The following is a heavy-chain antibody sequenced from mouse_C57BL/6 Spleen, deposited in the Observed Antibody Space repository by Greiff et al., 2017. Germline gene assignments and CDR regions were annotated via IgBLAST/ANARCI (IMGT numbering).Heavy chain of an antibody. D-gene: IGHD1-1*01. J-gene: IGHJ2*01. Sequence: EVQVVESGGDLVKPGGSLKLSCAASGFTFSSYGMSWVRQTPDKRLEWVATISSGGSYTYYPDSVKGRFTISRDNAKNTLYLQMSSLKSEDTAMYYCARLTTVKGYYFDYWGQGTTLTVSS. CDR1: GFTFSSYG. V-gene: IGHV5-6*01. CDR2: ISSGGSYT. CDR3: ARLTTVKGYYFDY.